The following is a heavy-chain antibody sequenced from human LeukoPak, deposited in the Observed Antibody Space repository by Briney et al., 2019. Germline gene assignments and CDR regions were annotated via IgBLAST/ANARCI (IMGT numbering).Heavy chain of an antibody. CDR1: GFTFSSYS. J-gene: IGHJ6*02. Sequence: GGSLRLSCAASGFTFSSYSMNWVRRAPGKGLEWVSYISSSSSTIYYADSVKGRFTISRDNAKNSLYLQMNSLRAEDTVVYYCARGWNYPPYYYYYYGMDVWGQGTTVTVSS. V-gene: IGHV3-48*01. D-gene: IGHD1-7*01. CDR3: ARGWNYPPYYYYYYGMDV. CDR2: ISSSSSTI.